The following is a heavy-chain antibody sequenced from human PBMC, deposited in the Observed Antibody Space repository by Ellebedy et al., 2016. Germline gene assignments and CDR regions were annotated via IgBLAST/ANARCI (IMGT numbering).Heavy chain of an antibody. Sequence: GESLKISCKGSGCSFTSYWISWVRQMPGKGLEWMGRIDPSDSCTNYSPSFQGHVTISADKSISTAYLQWSSLKASDTAMYYCARLQASGWAVDYWGQGTLVTVSS. CDR2: IDPSDSCT. V-gene: IGHV5-10-1*01. D-gene: IGHD6-19*01. CDR1: GCSFTSYW. CDR3: ARLQASGWAVDY. J-gene: IGHJ4*02.